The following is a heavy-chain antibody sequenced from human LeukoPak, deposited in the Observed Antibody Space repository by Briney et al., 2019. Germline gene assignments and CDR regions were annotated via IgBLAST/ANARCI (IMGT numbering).Heavy chain of an antibody. V-gene: IGHV5-51*01. J-gene: IGHJ3*02. Sequence: GESLNISFKGPGYRFTNHWIGRVRHVRRKGMEWMGMIQSGDSDTLYTPPFQGHDTISADKSLSTPSHRWSSLTPSRTALYYCARHGSGRGSYRYDGFDIWGQGTMVTVSS. CDR3: ARHGSGRGSYRYDGFDI. CDR2: IQSGDSDT. D-gene: IGHD1-26*01. CDR1: GYRFTNHW.